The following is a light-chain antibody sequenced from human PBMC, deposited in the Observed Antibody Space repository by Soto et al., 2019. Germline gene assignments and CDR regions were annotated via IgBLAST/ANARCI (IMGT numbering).Light chain of an antibody. J-gene: IGKJ3*01. CDR1: QSVSSSF. CDR3: QQYGSSPRFT. CDR2: GAS. Sequence: EIVLTQSPGTLSLSPGERATLSCRASQSVSSSFLAWYQQKPGQAPRLLIYGASSRATGIPHRFSGSGSGTDFTLPISSLEPEDFAVYYCQQYGSSPRFTFGPGTKVDIK. V-gene: IGKV3-20*01.